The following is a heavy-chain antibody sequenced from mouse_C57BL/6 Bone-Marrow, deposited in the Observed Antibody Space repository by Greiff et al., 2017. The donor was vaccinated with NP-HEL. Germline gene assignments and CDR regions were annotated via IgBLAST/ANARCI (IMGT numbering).Heavy chain of an antibody. Sequence: VQLQQSGPELVKPGASVKISCKASGYAFSSSWMNWVKQRPGKGLEWIGRIYPGDGDTNYNGKFKGKATLTADKSSSTAYMQLSSLTSEDSAVYFCVFITTVGDVWGTGTTVTVSS. D-gene: IGHD1-1*01. V-gene: IGHV1-82*01. CDR3: VFITTVGDV. CDR1: GYAFSSSW. CDR2: IYPGDGDT. J-gene: IGHJ1*03.